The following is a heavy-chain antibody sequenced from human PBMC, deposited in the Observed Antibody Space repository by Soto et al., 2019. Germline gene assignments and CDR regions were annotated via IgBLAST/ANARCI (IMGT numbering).Heavy chain of an antibody. J-gene: IGHJ6*02. V-gene: IGHV1-2*04. CDR2: INPNSGGT. CDR3: ARDPTSRRYGLDV. Sequence: SVKVSCKASGYTFTGYYMHWVRQAPGQGLEWMGWINPNSGGTNYAQKFQGWVAMTRDTSISTAYMELSRLRADDTAVYYCARDPTSRRYGLDVWGQGTMVTVAS. CDR1: GYTFTGYY.